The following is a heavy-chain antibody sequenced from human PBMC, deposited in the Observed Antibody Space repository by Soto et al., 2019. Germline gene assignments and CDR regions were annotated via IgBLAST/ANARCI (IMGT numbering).Heavy chain of an antibody. V-gene: IGHV4-59*01. CDR2: IYYSGST. CDR3: ARAVLPATAPFDY. J-gene: IGHJ4*02. D-gene: IGHD2-2*01. CDR1: GGSISSYY. Sequence: QVQLQESGPRLVKPSETLSITCIVSGGSISSYYWSWIRQPPGKRLEWIGYIYYSGSTNYNPSLKSRVTISVDTSKNQFSLKLSSVTAADTAVYYCARAVLPATAPFDYWGQGTLVTVSS.